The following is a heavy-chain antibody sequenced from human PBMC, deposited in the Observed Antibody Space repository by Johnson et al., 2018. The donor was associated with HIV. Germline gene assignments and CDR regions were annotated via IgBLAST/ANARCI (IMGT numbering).Heavy chain of an antibody. J-gene: IGHJ3*02. CDR2: FSDDGETT. CDR1: GFTFRNCE. CDR3: TRKCDYAQGFDI. Sequence: VQLVESGGGVVQPGKSLRLSCVGSGFTFRNCEMHWVRQAPGKGLEYVSGFSDDGETTYYANSVKGRVTISRDNSKSTLYLQMGRLRSEDTAMYYCTRKCDYAQGFDIWGRGTLVTVSS. D-gene: IGHD4/OR15-4a*01. V-gene: IGHV3-64*01.